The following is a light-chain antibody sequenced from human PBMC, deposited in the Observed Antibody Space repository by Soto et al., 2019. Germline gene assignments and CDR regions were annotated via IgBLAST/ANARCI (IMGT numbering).Light chain of an antibody. J-gene: IGKJ1*01. Sequence: DIQMTQSPSSLSASGGDRVTITCRASQSISSYLNWYQQKPGKDPKLLIYAASSLQSGVPSRFSGSGSRTDFTLTISSLQPEDFATYYCLQSYSNPWTFGQGTKVEV. CDR1: QSISSY. V-gene: IGKV1-39*01. CDR3: LQSYSNPWT. CDR2: AAS.